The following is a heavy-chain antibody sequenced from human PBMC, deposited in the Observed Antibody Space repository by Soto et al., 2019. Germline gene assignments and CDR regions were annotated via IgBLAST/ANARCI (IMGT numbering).Heavy chain of an antibody. CDR2: IIPIFGTA. J-gene: IGHJ6*02. V-gene: IGHV1-69*01. CDR1: GGTFSSYA. D-gene: IGHD2-15*01. Sequence: QVQLVQSGAEVKKPGSSGKVSCKASGGTFSSYAISWVRQAPGQGLEWMGGIIPIFGTANYAQKFQGRVTITADEATSTAYMELSSLRSEDTAVYYCARVVAKGGSHLTYYYHGMDVWCQGTTVTVSS. CDR3: ARVVAKGGSHLTYYYHGMDV.